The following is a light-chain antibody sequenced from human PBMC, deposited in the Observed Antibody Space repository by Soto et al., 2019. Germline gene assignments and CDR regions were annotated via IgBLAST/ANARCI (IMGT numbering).Light chain of an antibody. J-gene: IGKJ1*01. CDR1: QSASSRY. Sequence: EIVLTQSPGTLSLSPGERATLSCRAGQSASSRYLDWYQQKPGQAPRLLIYGASSRATGIPDRFSGSGSGTDFTLTISRLEPEDFAVYYCQQYGSSPLTFGQGTKVEIK. CDR2: GAS. CDR3: QQYGSSPLT. V-gene: IGKV3-20*01.